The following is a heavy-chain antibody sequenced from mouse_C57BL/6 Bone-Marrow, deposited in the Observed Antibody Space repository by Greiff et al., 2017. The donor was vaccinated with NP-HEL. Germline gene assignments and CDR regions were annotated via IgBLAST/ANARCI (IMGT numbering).Heavy chain of an antibody. CDR1: GYTFTSYW. D-gene: IGHD1-1*01. Sequence: QVQLQQSGAELVKPGASVKMSCKASGYTFTSYWITWVKQRPGQGLEWIGDIYPGSGSTNYNEKFKSKATLTVDTSSSTAYMQLSSLTSEDSAVYYCASSYYYGYYFDYWGQGTTLTVSS. J-gene: IGHJ2*01. V-gene: IGHV1-55*01. CDR3: ASSYYYGYYFDY. CDR2: IYPGSGST.